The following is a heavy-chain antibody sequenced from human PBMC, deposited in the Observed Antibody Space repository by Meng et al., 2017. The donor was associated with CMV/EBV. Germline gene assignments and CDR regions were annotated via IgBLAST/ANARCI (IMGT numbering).Heavy chain of an antibody. D-gene: IGHD5-12*01. V-gene: IGHV3-43*01. CDR1: GFTFADYT. J-gene: IGHJ6*02. CDR3: ARAYSSSLHYAMDV. Sequence: GGSLRLSCAASGFTFADYTIHWVRQAPGKGLEWVSLINGDGDSTFYTGSVKGRFTVSRDNSKNYLYLQMDSLRTEDTAVYYCARAYSSSLHYAMDVWGQGTTVTVSS. CDR2: INGDGDST.